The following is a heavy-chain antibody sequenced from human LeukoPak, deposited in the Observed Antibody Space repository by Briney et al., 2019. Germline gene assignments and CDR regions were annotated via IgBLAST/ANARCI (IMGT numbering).Heavy chain of an antibody. D-gene: IGHD6-13*01. Sequence: GASVKVSCKASGYTFTGYYIHWVRQAPGQGLEWMGWINTNTGNPTYAQGFTGRFVFSLDTSVSTAYLQISSLKAEDTAVYYCARDRAGSFDYWGQGTLVTVSS. V-gene: IGHV7-4-1*02. CDR3: ARDRAGSFDY. CDR1: GYTFTGYY. J-gene: IGHJ4*02. CDR2: INTNTGNP.